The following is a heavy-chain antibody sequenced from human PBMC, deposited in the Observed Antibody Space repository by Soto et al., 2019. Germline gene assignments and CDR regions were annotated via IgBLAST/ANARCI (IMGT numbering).Heavy chain of an antibody. J-gene: IGHJ4*02. V-gene: IGHV1-69*13. CDR2: IIPVFDTP. CDR3: ARAPRHHQYFFDY. CDR1: GGTFNSYS. Sequence: SVKVSCKASGGTFNSYSINWVRQAPGQGLEWMGGIIPVFDTPNYAQKFQGRVTITADESTSTVYMELSRLRSEDTAVYYCARAPRHHQYFFDYWGQGTLVTVS. D-gene: IGHD2-2*01.